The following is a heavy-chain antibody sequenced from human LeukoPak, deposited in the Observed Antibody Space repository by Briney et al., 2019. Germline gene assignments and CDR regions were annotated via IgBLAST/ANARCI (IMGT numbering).Heavy chain of an antibody. D-gene: IGHD1-26*01. CDR1: GGSISSGDYY. J-gene: IGHJ4*02. CDR3: ASGSSKTSTADY. CDR2: IYYSGST. Sequence: SETLSLTCTVSGGSISSGDYYWSWIRQPPGKGLEWIGYIYYSGSTYYNPSLKSRVTISVDTSKNQFSLKLSSVTAADTAVYYCASGSSKTSTADYWGQGTLVTVSS. V-gene: IGHV4-30-4*08.